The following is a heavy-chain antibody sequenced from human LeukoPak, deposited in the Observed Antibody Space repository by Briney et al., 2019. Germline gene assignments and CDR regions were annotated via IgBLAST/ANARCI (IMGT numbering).Heavy chain of an antibody. CDR2: ISWNSGSI. V-gene: IGHV3-9*01. D-gene: IGHD3/OR15-3a*01. Sequence: GGSLRLSCAASGFSFDDYAMHWVRQAPGKGLEWVSGISWNSGSIGYADSVKGRFTISRDNAKNSLYLQMNSLRTEDTAVYYCVRLSWTEVAYCGQGTLVTVSS. J-gene: IGHJ4*02. CDR1: GFSFDDYA. CDR3: VRLSWTEVAY.